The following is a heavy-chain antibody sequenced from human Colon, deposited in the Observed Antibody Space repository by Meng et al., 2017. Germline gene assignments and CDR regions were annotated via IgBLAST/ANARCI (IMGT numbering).Heavy chain of an antibody. Sequence: QVQLQEAGPGVVKPYQTLSLTCPISGVSINSADYYWNWIRQSPGKGLEWLGYIHSSGNTYYSPYLNSPITLSLDTTKKQFSLRLTSVTAVDSAVYYCARNPVIPDARTFDFWGQGVLVTVSS. CDR2: IHSSGNT. V-gene: IGHV4-30-4*01. CDR1: GVSINSADYY. J-gene: IGHJ4*02. D-gene: IGHD2-2*01. CDR3: ARNPVIPDARTFDF.